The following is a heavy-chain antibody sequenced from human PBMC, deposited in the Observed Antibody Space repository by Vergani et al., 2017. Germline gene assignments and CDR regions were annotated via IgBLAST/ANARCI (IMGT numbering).Heavy chain of an antibody. CDR2: IYYSGST. Sequence: QVQLQESGPGLVKPSQTLSLTCTVSGGSISSGCYYWSWIRQHPGKGLEWIGYIYYSGSTYYNPSLKSRVTISVDTSKNQFSLKLSSVTASDTAVYYCARGQDYGDYGFDYWGQGTLVTVSS. CDR3: ARGQDYGDYGFDY. CDR1: GGSISSGCYY. V-gene: IGHV4-31*03. J-gene: IGHJ4*02. D-gene: IGHD4-17*01.